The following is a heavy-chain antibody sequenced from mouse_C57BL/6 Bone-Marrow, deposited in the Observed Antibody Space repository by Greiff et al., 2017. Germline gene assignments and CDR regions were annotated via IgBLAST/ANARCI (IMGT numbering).Heavy chain of an antibody. Sequence: QVQLQQSEAELARPGASVKMSCKASGYTFTSHTMHWVKQRPGQGLEWIGYINPSSGYTKYNQKFKDKATLTADKSSSTAYMKLTSLTSEDSAVYYCARGGSFDYWGQGTTLTVSS. V-gene: IGHV1-4*01. CDR1: GYTFTSHT. CDR3: ARGGSFDY. J-gene: IGHJ2*01. D-gene: IGHD1-1*01. CDR2: INPSSGYT.